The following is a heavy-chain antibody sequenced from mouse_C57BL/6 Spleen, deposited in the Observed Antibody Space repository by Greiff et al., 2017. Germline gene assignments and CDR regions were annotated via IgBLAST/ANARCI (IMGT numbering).Heavy chain of an antibody. J-gene: IGHJ2*01. Sequence: VQLQQSGAELVRPGASVKLSCKASGYTFTDYYINWVKQRPGQGLEWIARIYPGSGNTYYNEKFKGKATLTAEKSSSTAYMQLSSLTSEDSAVYFCARNRMSDYWGQGTTRTVSS. V-gene: IGHV1-76*01. CDR2: IYPGSGNT. CDR3: ARNRMSDY. CDR1: GYTFTDYY.